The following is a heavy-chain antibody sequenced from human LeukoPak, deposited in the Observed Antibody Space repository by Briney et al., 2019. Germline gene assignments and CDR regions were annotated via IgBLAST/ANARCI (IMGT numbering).Heavy chain of an antibody. V-gene: IGHV3-33*01. J-gene: IGHJ4*02. CDR1: GXTFSNYG. Sequence: GGSLRLSCAASGXTFSNYGLHWVRQAPGKGLEWVAVLWYDGRNKEHADSVKGRFTVSRDNAKNTLYLQMDSLRADDTAVYYCARESLVDYGSGSYDSWGQGTLVTVSS. CDR3: ARESLVDYGSGSYDS. CDR2: LWYDGRNK. D-gene: IGHD3-10*01.